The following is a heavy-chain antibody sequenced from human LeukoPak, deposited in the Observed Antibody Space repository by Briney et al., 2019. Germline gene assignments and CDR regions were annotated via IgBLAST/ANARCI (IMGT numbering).Heavy chain of an antibody. J-gene: IGHJ3*02. CDR3: AKDLVRITMIVADRGYAFDI. CDR2: IRYDGSNK. D-gene: IGHD3-22*01. V-gene: IGHV3-30*02. Sequence: PGGSLRLSCAASGFTFSSYVMHWVRQAPGKGLEWVAFIRYDGSNKYYADSVKGRFTISRDNSKNTLYLQMNSLRAEDTAVYYCAKDLVRITMIVADRGYAFDIWGQGTMVTVSS. CDR1: GFTFSSYV.